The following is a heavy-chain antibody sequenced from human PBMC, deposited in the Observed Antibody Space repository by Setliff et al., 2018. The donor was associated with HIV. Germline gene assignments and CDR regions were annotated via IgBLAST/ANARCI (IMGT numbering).Heavy chain of an antibody. CDR1: GGSFNTYT. J-gene: IGHJ4*02. D-gene: IGHD3-22*01. CDR3: ARENYYSNSGHYHPLDY. V-gene: IGHV1-69*16. CDR2: IIPILGTA. Sequence: PVKVSCKASGGSFNTYTITWLRQAPGQGLEWMGNIIPILGTANYAQKFQDRVTISTDESRSTAYMELSSLRSEDTAVYYCARENYYSNSGHYHPLDYWGQGTLVTVSS.